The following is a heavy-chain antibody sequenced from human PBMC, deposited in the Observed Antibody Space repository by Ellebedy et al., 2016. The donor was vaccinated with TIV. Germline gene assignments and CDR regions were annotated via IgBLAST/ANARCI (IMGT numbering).Heavy chain of an antibody. V-gene: IGHV1-18*01. J-gene: IGHJ4*02. CDR1: GYTFTSYG. CDR2: ISAYNGNT. CDR3: ARENDILTGLLFDY. Sequence: ASVKVSXXASGYTFTSYGISWVRQAPGQGLEWMGWISAYNGNTNYAQKLQGRVTMTTDTSTSTAYMELRSLRSEDTAVYYCARENDILTGLLFDYWGQGTLVTVSS. D-gene: IGHD3-9*01.